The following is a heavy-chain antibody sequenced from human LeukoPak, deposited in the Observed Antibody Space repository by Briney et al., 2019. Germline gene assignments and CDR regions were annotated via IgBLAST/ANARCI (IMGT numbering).Heavy chain of an antibody. V-gene: IGHV3-23*01. CDR2: ISGSGGST. CDR3: VQNYESSGYPYYFDY. J-gene: IGHJ4*02. D-gene: IGHD3-22*01. CDR1: GFTFSRYA. Sequence: GGSLRLSCAASGFTFSRYAMSWVRQAPGKGLDWVSGISGSGGSTYYADSVKGRFTISRDNSEDTLYLQMNSLRAEDTAVYYCVQNYESSGYPYYFDYWGQGTLVTVSS.